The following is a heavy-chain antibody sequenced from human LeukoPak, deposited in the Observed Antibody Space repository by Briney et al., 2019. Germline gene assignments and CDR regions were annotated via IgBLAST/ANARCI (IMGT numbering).Heavy chain of an antibody. D-gene: IGHD2-2*01. CDR3: ARAHCSFTSCYGGGVDGVDT. J-gene: IGHJ3*02. Sequence: SETLSLTCAVSGASIGSGGFSWNWIRQPPGKGLEWIGYMSHGGNTYYNPSLQSRVTILVEWSRSQVSLRLSSLTAADTAVYYCARAHCSFTSCYGGGVDGVDTWGQGTMVTVSS. CDR2: MSHGGNT. CDR1: GASIGSGGFS. V-gene: IGHV4-30-2*01.